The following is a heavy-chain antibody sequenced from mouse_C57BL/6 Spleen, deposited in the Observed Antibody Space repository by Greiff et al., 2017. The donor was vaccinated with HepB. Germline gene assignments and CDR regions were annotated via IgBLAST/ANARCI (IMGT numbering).Heavy chain of an antibody. CDR2: INPNNGGT. V-gene: IGHV1-18*01. CDR3: ARGGWLRRRSDMDY. D-gene: IGHD2-2*01. J-gene: IGHJ4*01. CDR1: GYTFTDYN. Sequence: EVQLQQSGPELVKPGASVKIPCKASGYTFTDYNMDWVKQSHGKSLEWIGDINPNNGGTIYNQKFKGKATLTVDKSSSTAYMELRSLTSEDTAVYYCARGGWLRRRSDMDYWGQGTSVTVSS.